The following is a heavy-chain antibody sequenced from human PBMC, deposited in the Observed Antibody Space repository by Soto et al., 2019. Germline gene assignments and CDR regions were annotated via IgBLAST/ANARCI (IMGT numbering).Heavy chain of an antibody. Sequence: EVQLVESGGDLIQAGGSLRLSCAASDFTVSSNYMTWVRQAPGKGLECVSAIFRDGKTYYADSVKGRFTISRDNSKNTVCLQRDSLRAEDTAVYYCATSLFWPGYFDLWGRGTLVTVSS. CDR2: IFRDGKT. CDR1: DFTVSSNY. V-gene: IGHV3-53*01. D-gene: IGHD2-21*01. CDR3: ATSLFWPGYFDL. J-gene: IGHJ2*01.